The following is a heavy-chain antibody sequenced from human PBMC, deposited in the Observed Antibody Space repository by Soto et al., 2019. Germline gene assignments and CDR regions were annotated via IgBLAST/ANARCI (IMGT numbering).Heavy chain of an antibody. Sequence: ASVKVSCKASGYTFTSYAMHWVRQAPGQRLEWMGWINAGNGNTKYSQKFQGRVTITRDTSASTAYMELSSLRSEDTAVYYCARGGGKWTAHYYGMDVWGQGTTVTVS. CDR2: INAGNGNT. D-gene: IGHD2-15*01. CDR1: GYTFTSYA. V-gene: IGHV1-3*01. CDR3: ARGGGKWTAHYYGMDV. J-gene: IGHJ6*02.